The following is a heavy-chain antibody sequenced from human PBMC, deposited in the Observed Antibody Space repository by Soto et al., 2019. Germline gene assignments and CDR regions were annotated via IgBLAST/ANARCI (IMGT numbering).Heavy chain of an antibody. CDR2: IYPGDSGT. D-gene: IGHD2-15*01. CDR1: GYSFTSYW. Sequence: PGESLKISCKGSGYSFTSYWIGWVRQMPWKGLEGMGIIYPGDSGTRYSPSFQGHVTISADKSISTAYLQWSSLKASATAMYYCATHVVVAAKAPQDWFEPWGQGTLATDPS. J-gene: IGHJ5*02. V-gene: IGHV5-51*01. CDR3: ATHVVVAAKAPQDWFEP.